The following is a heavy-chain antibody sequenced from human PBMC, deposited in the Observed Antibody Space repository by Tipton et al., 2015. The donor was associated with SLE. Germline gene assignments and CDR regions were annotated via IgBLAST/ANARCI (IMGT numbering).Heavy chain of an antibody. CDR3: ARVQAYEGFDP. V-gene: IGHV4-59*12. Sequence: TLSLTCTLSGGSFGSYYWNWIRQTPGKGLEWIGYIYYSGSTYYNPSLKSRVTISVDTSKNQFSLKLSSVTAADTAVYYCARVQAYEGFDPWGQGTLVTVSS. J-gene: IGHJ5*02. D-gene: IGHD3-16*01. CDR2: IYYSGST. CDR1: GGSFGSYY.